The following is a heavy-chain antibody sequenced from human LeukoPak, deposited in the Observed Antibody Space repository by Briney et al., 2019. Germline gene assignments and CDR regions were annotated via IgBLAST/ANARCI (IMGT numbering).Heavy chain of an antibody. J-gene: IGHJ3*02. Sequence: SETLSLTCSVSGYSISSGYYWGWIRQPPGKGLEWIGSIYHSGTTYYNSSLKSRVTISVDTSKNQFSLKLRSVTAADTAVYYCVESGNRGYSYGYSAFDIWGQGTTVTVSS. V-gene: IGHV4-38-2*02. CDR2: IYHSGTT. D-gene: IGHD5-18*01. CDR3: VESGNRGYSYGYSAFDI. CDR1: GYSISSGYY.